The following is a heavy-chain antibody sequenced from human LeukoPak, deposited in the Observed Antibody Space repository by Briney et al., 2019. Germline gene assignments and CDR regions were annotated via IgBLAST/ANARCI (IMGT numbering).Heavy chain of an antibody. V-gene: IGHV3-30*18. J-gene: IGHJ4*02. CDR1: GFTFSSYG. CDR2: ISYDGSNK. D-gene: IGHD6-19*01. Sequence: GRSLRLSCAASGFTFSSYGMHWVRQAPGKGLEWVAVISYDGSNKYYADSVKGRFTISRDNSKNTLYLQMNSLRAEDTAVYYCAKAGTQQWLLFVGVYWGQGALVTVSS. CDR3: AKAGTQQWLLFVGVY.